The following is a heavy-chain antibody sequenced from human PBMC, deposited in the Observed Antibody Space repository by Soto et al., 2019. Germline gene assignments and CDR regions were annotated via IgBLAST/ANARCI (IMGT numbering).Heavy chain of an antibody. D-gene: IGHD1-20*01. CDR1: GYTFTSYA. J-gene: IGHJ4*02. Sequence: QVQLVQSGAEVKKPGASVKVSCKASGYTFTSYAMHWVRQAPGQRLEWMGWINAGNGNTKYSKKFQGRVTITRDTSASTAYMELSSLRSEDTAVYYCARPIRSTRYNWNPYYFDYWGQGTLVTVSS. CDR3: ARPIRSTRYNWNPYYFDY. CDR2: INAGNGNT. V-gene: IGHV1-3*01.